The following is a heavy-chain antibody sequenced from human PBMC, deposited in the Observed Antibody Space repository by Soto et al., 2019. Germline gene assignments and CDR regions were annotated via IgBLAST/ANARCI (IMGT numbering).Heavy chain of an antibody. J-gene: IGHJ6*02. D-gene: IGHD1-1*01. CDR1: GGSISSSSYY. V-gene: IGHV4-39*01. CDR2: IYYSGST. CDR3: AGQEAGTTGYYYNGMDG. Sequence: QLQLQESGPGLVKPSETLSLTCTVSGGSISSSSYYWGWIRQPPGKGLEWIGRIYYSGSTYYNPYLKSRVTISVDASKTQFSLKLSSVTAADTAVYYWAGQEAGTTGYYYNGMDGLGQGTTVTVSS.